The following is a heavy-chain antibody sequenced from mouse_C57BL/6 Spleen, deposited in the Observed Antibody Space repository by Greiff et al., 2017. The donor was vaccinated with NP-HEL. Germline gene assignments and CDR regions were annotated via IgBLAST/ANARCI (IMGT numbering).Heavy chain of an antibody. V-gene: IGHV5-16*01. CDR1: GFTFSDYY. CDR2: INYDGSST. J-gene: IGHJ4*01. Sequence: EVKLVESEGGLVQPGSSMKLSCTASGFTFSDYYMAWVRQVPEKGLEWVANINYDGSSTYYLDSLKSRFIISRDNAKNILYLQMSSLKSEDTATYYCARVSLIAMDYWGQGTSVTVSS. CDR3: ARVSLIAMDY.